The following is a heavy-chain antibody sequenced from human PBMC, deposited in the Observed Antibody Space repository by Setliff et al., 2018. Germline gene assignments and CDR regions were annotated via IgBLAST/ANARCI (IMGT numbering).Heavy chain of an antibody. D-gene: IGHD3-22*01. CDR3: ARGVMIVTDYMDV. Sequence: GGSLRLSCAASGFTFSNDFMGWVRQAPGKGLKWVSVIYNRGHTYYADSVKGRFTVSRDNSKNTLYLQMNSLRAEDTAVYYCARGVMIVTDYMDVWGKGTTVTVSS. V-gene: IGHV3-66*02. CDR1: GFTFSNDF. J-gene: IGHJ6*03. CDR2: IYNRGHT.